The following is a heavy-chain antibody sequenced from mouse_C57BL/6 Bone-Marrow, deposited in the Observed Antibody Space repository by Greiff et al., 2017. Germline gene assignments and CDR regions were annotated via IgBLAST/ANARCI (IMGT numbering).Heavy chain of an antibody. Sequence: QVHVKQSGAELVKPGASVKMSCKASGYTFTSYWITWVKQRPGQGLEWIGDIYPGSGSTNYNEKFKSKATLTVDTSSSTAYMQLSSLTSEDSAVYYCAREGFYYGSSYAMDYWGQGTSVTVSS. CDR3: AREGFYYGSSYAMDY. V-gene: IGHV1-55*01. J-gene: IGHJ4*01. CDR2: IYPGSGST. D-gene: IGHD1-1*01. CDR1: GYTFTSYW.